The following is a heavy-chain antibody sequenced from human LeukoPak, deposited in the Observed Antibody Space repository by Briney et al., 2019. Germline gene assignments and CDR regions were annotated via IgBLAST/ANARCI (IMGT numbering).Heavy chain of an antibody. CDR2: IYYSGST. D-gene: IGHD6-6*01. V-gene: IGHV4-39*07. J-gene: IGHJ4*02. Sequence: SETLSLTCTVSGGSISSSSYYWGWIRQPPGKGLEWIGSIYYSGSTYYNPSLKSRVTISVDTSKNQFSLKLSSVTAADTAVYYCARGGGSLLRQLVFFDYWGQGTLVTVSS. CDR3: ARGGGSLLRQLVFFDY. CDR1: GGSISSSSYY.